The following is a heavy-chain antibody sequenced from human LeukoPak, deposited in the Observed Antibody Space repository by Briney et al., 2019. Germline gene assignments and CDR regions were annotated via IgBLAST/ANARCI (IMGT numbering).Heavy chain of an antibody. J-gene: IGHJ6*02. CDR1: GFTFSSSG. CDR3: AAPGTTAYYYYGMDV. Sequence: GRSLRPSRAASGFTFSSSGMHWVRQAPGNGLEWLPFIRYEGSNKYYAASVKGRFTISRDNSKNTLYLQMNSLRAEDTAVYYCAAPGTTAYYYYGMDVWGQGTTVTVSS. V-gene: IGHV3-30*02. CDR2: IRYEGSNK. D-gene: IGHD1-1*01.